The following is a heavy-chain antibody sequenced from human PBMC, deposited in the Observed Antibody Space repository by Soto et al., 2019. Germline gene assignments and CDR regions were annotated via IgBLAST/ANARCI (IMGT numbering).Heavy chain of an antibody. CDR1: GFTFSSYG. CDR2: IWYDGSNK. CDR3: ARDSDPTTLDAFDI. D-gene: IGHD1-26*01. V-gene: IGHV3-33*01. J-gene: IGHJ3*02. Sequence: PGGSLRLSCAASGFTFSSYGMHWVRQAPGKGLEWVAVIWYDGSNKYYADSVKGRFTISRDNSKNTLYLQMNSLRAEDTAVYYCARDSDPTTLDAFDIWGQGTMVTVSS.